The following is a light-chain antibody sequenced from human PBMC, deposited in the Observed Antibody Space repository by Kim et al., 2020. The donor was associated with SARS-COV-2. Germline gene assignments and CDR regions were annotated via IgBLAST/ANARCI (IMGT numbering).Light chain of an antibody. Sequence: PGDRATLSCRASQSLTGSYLAWYQQKXGQAPRLFIYGASSRATGIPDRFSGSGSGTDFTLTISRLEPEDFAVYYCQQYGSSLITFGGGTKV. V-gene: IGKV3-20*01. CDR1: QSLTGSY. CDR2: GAS. J-gene: IGKJ4*01. CDR3: QQYGSSLIT.